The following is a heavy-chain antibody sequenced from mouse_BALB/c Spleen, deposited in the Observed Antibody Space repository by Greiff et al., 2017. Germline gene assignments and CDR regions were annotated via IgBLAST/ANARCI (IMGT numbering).Heavy chain of an antibody. Sequence: EVQVVESGGGLVQPGGSRKLSCAASGFTFSSFGMHWVRQAPEKGLEWVAYISSGSSTIYYADTVKGRFTISRDNPKNTLFLQMTSLRSEDTAMYYCARSGIYAMDYWGQGTSVTVSS. CDR1: GFTFSSFG. CDR2: ISSGSSTI. CDR3: ARSGIYAMDY. D-gene: IGHD4-1*01. V-gene: IGHV5-17*02. J-gene: IGHJ4*01.